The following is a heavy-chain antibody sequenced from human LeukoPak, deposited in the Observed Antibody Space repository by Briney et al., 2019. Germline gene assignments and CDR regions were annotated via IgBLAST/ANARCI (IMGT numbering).Heavy chain of an antibody. J-gene: IGHJ5*02. CDR1: GGSISNYC. CDR3: ARDREVGRDNAISWFDP. D-gene: IGHD1-26*01. V-gene: IGHV4-4*07. CDR2: ICATGSS. Sequence: PSETLSLTCTVSGGSISNYCWSWIRQPAGHGLEWIGRICATGSSNYNPFLKSRVTMSVDTSKKQFSLKLSSVTAADTAVYYCARDREVGRDNAISWFDPWGQGIQVTVSS.